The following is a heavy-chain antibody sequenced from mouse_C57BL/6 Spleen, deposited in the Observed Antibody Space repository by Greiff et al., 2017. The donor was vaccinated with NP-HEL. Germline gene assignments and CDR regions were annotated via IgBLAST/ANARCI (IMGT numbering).Heavy chain of an antibody. V-gene: IGHV5-17*01. J-gene: IGHJ4*01. CDR3: ARDGSSYGYYAMDY. CDR2: ISSGSSTI. D-gene: IGHD1-1*01. CDR1: GFTFSDYG. Sequence: EVHLVESGGGLVKPGGSLKLSCAASGFTFSDYGMHWVRQAPEKGLEWVAYISSGSSTIYYADTVKGRFTISRDNAKNTLFLQMTSLRSEDTAMYYCARDGSSYGYYAMDYWGQGTSVTVSS.